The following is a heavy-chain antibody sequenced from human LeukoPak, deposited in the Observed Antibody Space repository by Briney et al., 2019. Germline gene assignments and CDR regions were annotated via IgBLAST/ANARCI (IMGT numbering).Heavy chain of an antibody. Sequence: GGSLRLSCAASGFTFSNYAMHWVRQAPGKGLEWVAVIWYDGSNKYYTDSVKGRFTISRDNSKNTLYLQMNSLRAEDTAVYYCARDIYFYGDYVIDYWGQGTLVTVSS. CDR1: GFTFSNYA. D-gene: IGHD4-17*01. J-gene: IGHJ4*02. CDR2: IWYDGSNK. V-gene: IGHV3-33*01. CDR3: ARDIYFYGDYVIDY.